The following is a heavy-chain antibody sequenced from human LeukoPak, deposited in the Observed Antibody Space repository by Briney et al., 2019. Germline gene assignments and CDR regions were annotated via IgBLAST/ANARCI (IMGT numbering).Heavy chain of an antibody. Sequence: SETLSLTCAVSGGSISSNNWWGWVRQPPGKGLEWIGEIYHSGSPNYNPSLKSRVTIPVDKSRNHFSLNLSSVTAADTAVYYCAGLVGRYSSGLYYYYFDYWGQGTLVTVSS. D-gene: IGHD3-22*01. J-gene: IGHJ4*02. CDR2: IYHSGSP. CDR1: GGSISSNNW. V-gene: IGHV4-4*02. CDR3: AGLVGRYSSGLYYYYFDY.